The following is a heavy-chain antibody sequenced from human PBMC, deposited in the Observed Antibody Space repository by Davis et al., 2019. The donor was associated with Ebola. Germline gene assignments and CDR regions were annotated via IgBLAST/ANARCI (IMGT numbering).Heavy chain of an antibody. Sequence: SETLSLTCTVSGGSISSGDYYWSWIRQPPGEGLEWIGELSHSGSTNYNPSLKSRVTISADTSKNQFSLNLISVTAADTAVYYCARSQDFQVVPAGIRRYGMDVWGQGTTVTVSS. V-gene: IGHV4-39*07. CDR2: LSHSGST. J-gene: IGHJ6*02. D-gene: IGHD2-2*01. CDR1: GGSISSGDYY. CDR3: ARSQDFQVVPAGIRRYGMDV.